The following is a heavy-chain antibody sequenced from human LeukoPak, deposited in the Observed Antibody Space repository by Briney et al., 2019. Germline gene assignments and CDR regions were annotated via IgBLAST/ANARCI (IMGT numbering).Heavy chain of an antibody. Sequence: PSETLSLTCTVSGGSISSGGYYWSWIRQPPGKGLEWIGYIYHSGSTYYNPSLKSRVTISVDRSKNQFSLKLSSVTAADTAVYYCARARYDILTGYSNWFDPWGQGTLVTVSS. J-gene: IGHJ5*02. CDR3: ARARYDILTGYSNWFDP. CDR1: GGSISSGGYY. CDR2: IYHSGST. D-gene: IGHD3-9*01. V-gene: IGHV4-30-2*01.